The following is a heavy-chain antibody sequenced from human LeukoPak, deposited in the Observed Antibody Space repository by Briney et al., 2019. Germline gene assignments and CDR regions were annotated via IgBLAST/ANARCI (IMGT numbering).Heavy chain of an antibody. V-gene: IGHV3-74*01. CDR3: AREIPYDLSGMDV. Sequence: PGGSLRLSCAASGFTFSSYLMHWVRQAPGKGLVWVSRINSDGSSTSYADSVKGRFTISRDNAKNTLYLQMNSLRAEDTAVYYCAREIPYDLSGMDVWGQGTTVTVSS. D-gene: IGHD3-3*01. CDR2: INSDGSST. J-gene: IGHJ6*02. CDR1: GFTFSSYL.